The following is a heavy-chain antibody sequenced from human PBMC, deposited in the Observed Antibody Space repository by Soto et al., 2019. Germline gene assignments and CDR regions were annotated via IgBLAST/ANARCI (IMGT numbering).Heavy chain of an antibody. J-gene: IGHJ5*02. CDR3: ACMYNWNYWFDP. CDR1: GGSISSGDYY. V-gene: IGHV4-30-4*01. D-gene: IGHD1-7*01. Sequence: QVQLQESGPGLVKPSQTLSLTCTVSGGSISSGDYYWSWIRQPPAKGLEWIGYIYYSASTNYNPSLKSRVTVTVDTYKNQFSLKLRSVTAADRAVYYCACMYNWNYWFDPWGQGTLVTVSS. CDR2: IYYSAST.